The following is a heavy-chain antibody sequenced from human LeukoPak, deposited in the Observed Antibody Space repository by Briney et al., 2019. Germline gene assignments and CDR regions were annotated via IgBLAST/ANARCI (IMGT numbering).Heavy chain of an antibody. V-gene: IGHV3-30*02. Sequence: GGSLRLSCAASGFTFSSYWMSWVRQAPGKGLEWVAFIRYDGSNTYYADSVKGRFTISRDNSRNTVYLQMNSLRAEDTAVYYCAKGLLLSKFGRGQGTLVTVSS. CDR2: IRYDGSNT. CDR1: GFTFSSYW. D-gene: IGHD3-16*01. CDR3: AKGLLLSKFG. J-gene: IGHJ4*02.